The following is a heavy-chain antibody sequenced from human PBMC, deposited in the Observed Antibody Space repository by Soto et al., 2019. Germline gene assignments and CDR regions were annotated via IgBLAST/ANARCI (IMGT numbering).Heavy chain of an antibody. J-gene: IGHJ4*02. CDR2: IYHSGST. D-gene: IGHD6-6*01. CDR1: GGSISSSNW. CDR3: SRDRSSSSKGRAYYFDI. V-gene: IGHV4-4*02. Sequence: SETLSLTCAVSGGSISSSNWWSWVRQPPGKGLEWIGEIYHSGSTNYNPSLKSRVTISVDKSKNQFSLKLSSVTAADAAVDYCSRDRSSSSKGRAYYFDIWGQGTLVTVSS.